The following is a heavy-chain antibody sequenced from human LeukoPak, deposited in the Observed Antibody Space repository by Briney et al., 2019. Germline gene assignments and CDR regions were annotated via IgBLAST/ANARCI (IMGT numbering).Heavy chain of an antibody. CDR2: INHSGST. V-gene: IGHV4-34*01. D-gene: IGHD3-3*01. CDR1: GGSFSGYY. Sequence: PSETLSLTCAVYGGSFSGYYWSWIRQPPGKGLEWIGEINHSGSTNYNPSLKSRVTISVDTSKNQFSLKLSSVTAADTAVYYCARGATLEWLLSDFDYWGQETLVTVSS. CDR3: ARGATLEWLLSDFDY. J-gene: IGHJ4*02.